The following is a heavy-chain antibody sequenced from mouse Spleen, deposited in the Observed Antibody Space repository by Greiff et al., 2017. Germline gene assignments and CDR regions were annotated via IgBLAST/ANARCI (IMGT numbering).Heavy chain of an antibody. D-gene: IGHD2-10*02. Sequence: VQLQQSGAELARPGASVKLSCKASGYTFTSYWMQWVKQRPGPGLEWIGALYPGDGDTRYTQKFKGKATLTADKSSSTAYMQLSSLASEDSAVYYCARSYGNYFWYFDVWGAGTTVTVSS. V-gene: IGHV1-87*01. CDR1: GYTFTSYW. J-gene: IGHJ1*01. CDR3: ARSYGNYFWYFDV. CDR2: LYPGDGDT.